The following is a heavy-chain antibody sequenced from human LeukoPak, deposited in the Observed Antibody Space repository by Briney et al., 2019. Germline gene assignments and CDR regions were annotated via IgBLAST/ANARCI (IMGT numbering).Heavy chain of an antibody. CDR2: ISGGST. Sequence: GGSLRLSCAASGFTFSSYAMSWVRQAPGKGLEWVSVISGGSTYYADSVKGRFTISRDNSKNTLYLQMNSLRAEDTAVYYCAKNSRFGELLAGYYGMDVWGQGTTVTVSS. J-gene: IGHJ6*02. V-gene: IGHV3-23*01. CDR3: AKNSRFGELLAGYYGMDV. CDR1: GFTFSSYA. D-gene: IGHD3-10*02.